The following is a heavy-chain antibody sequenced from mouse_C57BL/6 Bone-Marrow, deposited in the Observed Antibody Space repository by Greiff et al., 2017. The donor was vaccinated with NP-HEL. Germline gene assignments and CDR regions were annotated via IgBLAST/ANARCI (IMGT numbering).Heavy chain of an antibody. D-gene: IGHD1-1*01. CDR1: GYTFTNYW. V-gene: IGHV1-63*01. CDR2: IYPGGGYT. CDR3: ARSPYYYGSGGYFDY. Sequence: VQLQQSGAELVRPGTSVKMSCKASGYTFTNYWIGWAKQRPGHGLEWIGDIYPGGGYTNYNEKFKGKATLTADKSSSTAYMQFSSLTSEDSAIYYCARSPYYYGSGGYFDYWGQGTTLTVSS. J-gene: IGHJ2*01.